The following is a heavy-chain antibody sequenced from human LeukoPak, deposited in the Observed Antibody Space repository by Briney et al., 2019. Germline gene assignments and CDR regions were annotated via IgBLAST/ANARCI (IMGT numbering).Heavy chain of an antibody. CDR3: ARDSMIAPVGP. D-gene: IGHD3-22*01. CDR2: IYHSGST. J-gene: IGHJ5*02. CDR1: GGSISSGGYS. Sequence: SETLSLTCAVSGGSISSGGYSWSWIRQPPGKGLEWIGYIYHSGSTYYNPSLKSRVTISVDRSKNQFSLKLSSVTAADTAVYYCARDSMIAPVGPWGQGTLVTVSS. V-gene: IGHV4-30-2*01.